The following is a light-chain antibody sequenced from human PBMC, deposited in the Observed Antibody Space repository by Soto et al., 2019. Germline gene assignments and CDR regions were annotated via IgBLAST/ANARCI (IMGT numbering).Light chain of an antibody. J-gene: IGKJ4*01. CDR1: QSLLHSNGKTY. V-gene: IGKV2D-29*01. CDR2: EVS. CDR3: LQDYSYPLT. Sequence: EIVMTQTTLSLSVTPGQPASISWKFSQSLLHSNGKTYLYWYLQKPGQPPHLLIYEVSNRFSGVPDRFSGSGSGTDFTLTISSLQPEDFATYYCLQDYSYPLTFGGGTKVDI.